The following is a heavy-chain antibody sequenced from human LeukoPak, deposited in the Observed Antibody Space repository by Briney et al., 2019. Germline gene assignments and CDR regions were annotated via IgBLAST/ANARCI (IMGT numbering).Heavy chain of an antibody. D-gene: IGHD6-13*01. Sequence: ASVQVSCTASGYTFTGYFLHWVRQAPGQGLEWMGWISAYNGNTNYAQKLQGRVTMTTDTSTSTAYMELRSLRSDDTAVYYCARDTLGSGYSSSSDYWGQGTLVTVSS. J-gene: IGHJ4*02. V-gene: IGHV1-18*04. CDR1: GYTFTGYF. CDR3: ARDTLGSGYSSSSDY. CDR2: ISAYNGNT.